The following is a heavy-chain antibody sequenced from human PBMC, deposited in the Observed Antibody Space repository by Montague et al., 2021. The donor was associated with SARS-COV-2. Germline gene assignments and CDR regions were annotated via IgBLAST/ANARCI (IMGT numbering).Heavy chain of an antibody. CDR3: ARRTNWQHRWCIDV. CDR2: INYSGKT. Sequence: SETLSLTCTVSGGSISSGTYYWGWVRQPPGKGLEWIGTINYSGKTYYNPSLKSRVTISVDTSKNQFSLKVTSVTAADTAVYYCARRTNWQHRWCIDVWGRGTTVTVSS. V-gene: IGHV4-39*01. CDR1: GGSISSGTYY. J-gene: IGHJ6*02. D-gene: IGHD1-1*01.